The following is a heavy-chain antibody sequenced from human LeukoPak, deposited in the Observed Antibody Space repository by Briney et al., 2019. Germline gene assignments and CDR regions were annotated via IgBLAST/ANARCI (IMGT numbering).Heavy chain of an antibody. CDR1: GGSIRSSYYY. CDR2: IYYTGST. Sequence: SETLSLTCTVSGGSIRSSYYYWSWIRQPPGKGLEWIGYIYYTGSTNYNPSLKSRVTVSVDTSRNQFSLRLSSVTAADTAVYYCARGGSRVISSSDFDSRGQGILVTVSS. J-gene: IGHJ4*02. D-gene: IGHD6-6*01. V-gene: IGHV4-61*01. CDR3: ARGGSRVISSSDFDS.